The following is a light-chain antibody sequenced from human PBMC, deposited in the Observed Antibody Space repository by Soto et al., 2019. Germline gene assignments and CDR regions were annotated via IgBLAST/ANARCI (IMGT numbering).Light chain of an antibody. CDR3: TSYTSSNTFV. J-gene: IGLJ1*01. CDR1: SSDVGSYNR. V-gene: IGLV2-18*02. Sequence: QSALTQPPSVSGSPGQSVTISFTGTSSDVGSYNRVSWYQQPPGTAPKLRIYEVSNRPSGVPDRFSGSKSGNTASLTISGLQAEDEDDYYCTSYTSSNTFVFGTGTKVTVL. CDR2: EVS.